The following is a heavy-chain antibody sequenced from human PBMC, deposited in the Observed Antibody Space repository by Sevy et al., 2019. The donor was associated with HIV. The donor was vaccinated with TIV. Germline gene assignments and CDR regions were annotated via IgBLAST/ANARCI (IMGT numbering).Heavy chain of an antibody. CDR3: ASFYGSGSYFAFDI. D-gene: IGHD3-10*01. Sequence: ASVKVSCKASGYTFTGYYMHWVRQAPGQGLEWMGWINPNSGGTNYAQMFQGSVTMTRDTSISTAYMELSRLRSDDTAVYYCASFYGSGSYFAFDIWGQGTMVTVSS. V-gene: IGHV1-2*02. CDR1: GYTFTGYY. J-gene: IGHJ3*02. CDR2: INPNSGGT.